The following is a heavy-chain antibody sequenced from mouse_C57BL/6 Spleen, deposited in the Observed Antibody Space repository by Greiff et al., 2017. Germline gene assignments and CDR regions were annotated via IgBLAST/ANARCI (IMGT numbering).Heavy chain of an antibody. J-gene: IGHJ3*01. V-gene: IGHV1-15*01. Sequence: VQRVESGAELVRPGASVTLSCKASGYTFTDYEMHWVKQTPVHGLEWIGAIDPETGGTAYNQKFKGKAILTADKSSSTAYMELRSLTSEDSAVYYCTRWGYYGSRGAWFAYWGQGTLVTVSA. CDR1: GYTFTDYE. CDR2: IDPETGGT. D-gene: IGHD1-1*01. CDR3: TRWGYYGSRGAWFAY.